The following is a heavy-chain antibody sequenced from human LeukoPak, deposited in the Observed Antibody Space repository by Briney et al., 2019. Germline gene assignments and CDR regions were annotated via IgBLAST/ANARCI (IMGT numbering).Heavy chain of an antibody. CDR2: ISYDGSNE. CDR3: TRHRYGDSGGDFDY. V-gene: IGHV3-30*04. Sequence: GGSLRLSCTVSGFTVSSNSMSWVRQAPGKGLEWVAIISYDGSNEYYADSVKGRFTISRDNSKNTAYLQMNSLKTEDTAVYYCTRHRYGDSGGDFDYWGQGTLVTVSS. CDR1: GFTVSSNS. J-gene: IGHJ4*02. D-gene: IGHD2-21*02.